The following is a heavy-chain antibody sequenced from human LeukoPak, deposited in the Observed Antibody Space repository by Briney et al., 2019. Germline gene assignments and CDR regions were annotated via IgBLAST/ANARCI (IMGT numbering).Heavy chain of an antibody. V-gene: IGHV4-34*01. CDR1: GGSFSAYY. Sequence: SETLSPTCAVYGGSFSAYYWSWIRQPPGKGLEWIGEINHSGSTNYNPSLKSRVTISVDTSKNQFSLKLSSVTAAGTAVYYCARTRFSRGYSYGYDNWFDPWGQGTLVTVSS. CDR3: ARTRFSRGYSYGYDNWFDP. D-gene: IGHD5-18*01. CDR2: INHSGST. J-gene: IGHJ5*02.